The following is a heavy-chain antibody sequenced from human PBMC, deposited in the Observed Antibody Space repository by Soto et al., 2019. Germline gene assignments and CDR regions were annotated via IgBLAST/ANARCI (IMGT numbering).Heavy chain of an antibody. CDR1: GFTFSSYS. Sequence: EVQLVESGGGLVKPGGSLRLSCAASGFTFSSYSMNWVRQAPGKGLEWVSSISSSSSYIYYADSVKGRFTISRDNGKNSLYPEMNRPRAEDTAVYYCAGASPFGYLGQGTLVTVSS. J-gene: IGHJ4*02. V-gene: IGHV3-21*01. D-gene: IGHD6-6*01. CDR2: ISSSSSYI. CDR3: AGASPFGY.